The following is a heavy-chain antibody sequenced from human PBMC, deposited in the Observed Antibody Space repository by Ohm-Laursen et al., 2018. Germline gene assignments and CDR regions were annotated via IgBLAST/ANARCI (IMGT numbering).Heavy chain of an antibody. J-gene: IGHJ6*02. Sequence: SLRLSCAASGFTFSNAWMSWVRQAPGKGLEWVSAISGSGGSTYYADSVKGRFTISRDNSKNTLYLQMNSLRAEDTAVYYCAKVGGSSSGSSWSADYYGMDVCGQGITVTVSS. CDR3: AKVGGSSSGSSWSADYYGMDV. CDR1: GFTFSNAW. V-gene: IGHV3-23*01. CDR2: ISGSGGST. D-gene: IGHD6-13*01.